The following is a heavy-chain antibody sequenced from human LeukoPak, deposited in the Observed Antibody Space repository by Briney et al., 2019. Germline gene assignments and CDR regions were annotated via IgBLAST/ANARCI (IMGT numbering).Heavy chain of an antibody. D-gene: IGHD4-17*01. Sequence: GGSLRLSCTASGFTFSDYWMSWVRQAPGKGLEWVANIKQDGSEKYYGDSVKGRFTISRDNAKNSLYLQMNSLRAEDTAVYYCAREPYGDYFDYWGQGTLVIVSS. J-gene: IGHJ4*02. CDR3: AREPYGDYFDY. V-gene: IGHV3-7*03. CDR1: GFTFSDYW. CDR2: IKQDGSEK.